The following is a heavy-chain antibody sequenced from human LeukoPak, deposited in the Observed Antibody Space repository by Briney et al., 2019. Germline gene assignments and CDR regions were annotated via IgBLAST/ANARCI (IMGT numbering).Heavy chain of an antibody. J-gene: IGHJ4*02. V-gene: IGHV3-30-3*01. D-gene: IGHD2-2*01. CDR3: ARDYCSSTSCYYYS. CDR2: ISYDGGNK. Sequence: PGGSLRLSCAASGFTFSSYAMHWVRQAPGKGLEWVALISYDGGNKYYADSVKGRFTISRDNSKNTLYLKMNRLRAEDTAVYYCARDYCSSTSCYYYSWGQGTLVTVSS. CDR1: GFTFSSYA.